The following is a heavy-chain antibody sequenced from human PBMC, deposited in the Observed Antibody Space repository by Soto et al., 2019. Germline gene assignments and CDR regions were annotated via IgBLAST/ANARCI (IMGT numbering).Heavy chain of an antibody. CDR1: GFTFSSYA. CDR2: ISGSGGGT. D-gene: IGHD3-3*01. V-gene: IGHV3-23*01. Sequence: LRLSCAASGFTFSSYAMNWVRQAPGKGLDWVSAISGSGGGTYYADSVKGRFTISRDNSKNTLYLQMNSLRAEDTAVYYCAKENDFWSGSRYWGQGTLVTVSS. J-gene: IGHJ4*02. CDR3: AKENDFWSGSRY.